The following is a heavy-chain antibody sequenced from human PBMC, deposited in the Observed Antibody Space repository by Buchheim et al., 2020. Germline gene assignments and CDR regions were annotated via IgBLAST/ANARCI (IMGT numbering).Heavy chain of an antibody. V-gene: IGHV3-33*01. CDR1: GFTFSSYG. D-gene: IGHD5-24*01. CDR2: IWYDGSNK. CDR3: ARARGGYNARYYYGMDV. Sequence: QVQLVESGGGVVQPGRSLRLSCAASGFTFSSYGMHWVRQAPGKGLEWVAVIWYDGSNKYYADSVKGRFTISRDNSKNTLYLQMNSLRAEDTAVYYWARARGGYNARYYYGMDVWGQGTT. J-gene: IGHJ6*01.